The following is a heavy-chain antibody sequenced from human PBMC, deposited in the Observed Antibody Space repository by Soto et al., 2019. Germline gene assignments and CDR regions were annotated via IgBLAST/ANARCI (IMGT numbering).Heavy chain of an antibody. CDR1: GLTFSTYV. V-gene: IGHV3-33*01. J-gene: IGHJ4*02. D-gene: IGHD2-21*01. CDR2: IWYDGSNK. CDR3: ARDGDQMSSSWEVGY. Sequence: QVQLVESGGGVVPPGRSLRLSCAASGLTFSTYVMHWVRQAPGKGLVWVATIWYDGSNKYYADSVKGRFTISRDNSKNTLYLQMNSLRAEDTAVYYCARDGDQMSSSWEVGYWGQGTLVTVSS.